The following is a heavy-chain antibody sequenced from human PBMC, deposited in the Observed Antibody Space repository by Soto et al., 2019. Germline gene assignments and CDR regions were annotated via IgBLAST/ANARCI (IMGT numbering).Heavy chain of an antibody. Sequence: QVHLVQSGAEVKKSGASVKVSCKGSGYDFTTYGITWVRQAPGQGLEWMAWISAHNGNTDYAQKLQGRVTVTRDTSTSTAYMELRSLRSDATAVYYCARGRYGDYWGQGALVTVSS. J-gene: IGHJ4*02. V-gene: IGHV1-18*01. CDR3: ARGRYGDY. CDR2: ISAHNGNT. D-gene: IGHD1-1*01. CDR1: GYDFTTYG.